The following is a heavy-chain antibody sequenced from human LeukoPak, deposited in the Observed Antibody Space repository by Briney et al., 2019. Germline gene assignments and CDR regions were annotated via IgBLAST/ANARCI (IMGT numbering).Heavy chain of an antibody. CDR2: IYYSGST. J-gene: IGHJ4*02. CDR3: ARHIYTGPDYYFDY. Sequence: LSETLSLTCTVSGGSISSSSYYWGWIRQPPGKGLEWIGSIYYSGSTYYNPSLKSRVTISVDTSKNQFSLKLSSVTAADTTVYYCARHIYTGPDYYFDYWGQGTLVTVSS. CDR1: GGSISSSSYY. D-gene: IGHD2-2*02. V-gene: IGHV4-39*01.